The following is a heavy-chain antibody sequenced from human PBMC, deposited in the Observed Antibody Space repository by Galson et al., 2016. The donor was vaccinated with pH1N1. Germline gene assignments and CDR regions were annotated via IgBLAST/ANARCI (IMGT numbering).Heavy chain of an antibody. Sequence: SVKVSCKASGYTFSTYYVHWVRQAPGQGLEWVGIINPRDGGTVYTQRLQGRVTMTRDTSTSTVYMELSSLRSEDTAVYFCATLHSPRYAFDIWGQGTMVTVSS. J-gene: IGHJ3*02. CDR2: INPRDGGT. CDR1: GYTFSTYY. D-gene: IGHD1-26*01. CDR3: ATLHSPRYAFDI. V-gene: IGHV1-46*03.